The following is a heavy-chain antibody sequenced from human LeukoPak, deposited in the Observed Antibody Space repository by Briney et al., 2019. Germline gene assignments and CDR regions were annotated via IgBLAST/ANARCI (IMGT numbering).Heavy chain of an antibody. CDR1: DGSISSYY. D-gene: IGHD6-19*01. CDR2: IYYSGHT. CDR3: ASIEVIAVSGNYYYMDV. V-gene: IGHV4-59*01. J-gene: IGHJ6*03. Sequence: SETLSLTCSVSDGSISSYYWSWIRQPPGKGLEWIGYIYYSGHTNYNPSLKSRVTISVDTSKNQFSLKLISVTAADTAVYYCASIEVIAVSGNYYYMDVWGKGTTVTVSS.